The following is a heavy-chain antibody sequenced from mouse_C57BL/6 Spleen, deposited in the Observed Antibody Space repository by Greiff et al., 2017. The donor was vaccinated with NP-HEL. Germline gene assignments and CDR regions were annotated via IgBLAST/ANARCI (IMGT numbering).Heavy chain of an antibody. J-gene: IGHJ2*01. CDR3: ARPFYYGSSYFDY. V-gene: IGHV1-42*01. Sequence: EVQLQQSGPELVKPGASVKISCKASGYSFTGYYMNWVKQSPEKSLEWIGEINPSTGGTTYNQKFKAKATLTVDKSPSPAYMQLKSLTAEDAAVYYCARPFYYGSSYFDYWGQGTTLTVSS. D-gene: IGHD1-1*01. CDR1: GYSFTGYY. CDR2: INPSTGGT.